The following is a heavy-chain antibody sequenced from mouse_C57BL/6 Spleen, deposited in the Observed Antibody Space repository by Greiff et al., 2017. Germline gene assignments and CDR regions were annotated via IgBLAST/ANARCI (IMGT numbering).Heavy chain of an antibody. D-gene: IGHD2-4*01. V-gene: IGHV3-6*01. CDR3: ARGGLRRRENAMDY. J-gene: IGHJ4*01. CDR2: ISYDGSN. CDR1: GYSITSGYY. Sequence: EVQVVESGPGLVKPSQSLSLTCSVTGYSITSGYYWNWIRQFPGNKLEWMGYISYDGSNNYNPSLKNRISITRDTSKNQFFLKLNSVTTEDTATYYCARGGLRRRENAMDYWGQGTSVTVPS.